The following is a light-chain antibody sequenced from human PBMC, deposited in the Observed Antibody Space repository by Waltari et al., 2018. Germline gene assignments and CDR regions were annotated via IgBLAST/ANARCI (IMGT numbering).Light chain of an antibody. CDR3: QQYNSYSRT. CDR2: KAS. CDR1: QSINSW. V-gene: IGKV1-5*03. Sequence: DIQMTQSPSTLSASVVDRVTITCRASQSINSWLAWYQQKPGKAPNLLIYKASTLESGVPSRFSGSGSGTEFTLTISSLQPDDFATYYYQQYNSYSRTFGQGTKVEIK. J-gene: IGKJ1*01.